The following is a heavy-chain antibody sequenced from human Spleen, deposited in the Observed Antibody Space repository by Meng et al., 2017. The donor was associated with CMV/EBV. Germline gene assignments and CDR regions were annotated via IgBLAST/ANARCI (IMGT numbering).Heavy chain of an antibody. CDR1: GFTFSSYA. V-gene: IGHV3-30*04. CDR2: ISYDGSNK. CDR3: ARDRGAKGYYYYYGMDV. Sequence: GGSLRLSCAASGFTFSSYAMHWVRQAPGKGLEWVAVISYDGSNKYYADSVKGRFTISRDNSKNTLYLQMNSLRAEDTAVYYCARDRGAKGYYYYYGMDVWGQGTTVPSP. D-gene: IGHD4/OR15-4a*01. J-gene: IGHJ6*02.